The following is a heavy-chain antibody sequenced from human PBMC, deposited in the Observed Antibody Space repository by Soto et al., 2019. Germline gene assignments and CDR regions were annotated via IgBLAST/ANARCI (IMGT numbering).Heavy chain of an antibody. CDR3: ASGRYYYDSSGYYRDAFDI. CDR2: ISAYNGNT. V-gene: IGHV1-18*04. D-gene: IGHD3-22*01. Sequence: ASVTVSCKASGYTFSSYGISGLRQAPGQGLEWMGLISAYNGNTNYAQKLQGRVTMTTYTSTSTAYMELRSLRSDDTAVYYCASGRYYYDSSGYYRDAFDIWGQGTMVTVSS. CDR1: GYTFSSYG. J-gene: IGHJ3*02.